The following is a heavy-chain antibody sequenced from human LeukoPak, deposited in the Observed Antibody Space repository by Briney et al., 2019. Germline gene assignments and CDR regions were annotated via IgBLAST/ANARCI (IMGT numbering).Heavy chain of an antibody. Sequence: GGSLRLSCAASGFTFSSYGMHWVRQAPGKGLEGVAVIWYDGSNKYYADSVKGRFTISRDNSKNTLYLQMNSLRAEDTAVYYCAKEASFGSSWSFDYWGQGTLVTVSS. CDR1: GFTFSSYG. D-gene: IGHD6-13*01. CDR3: AKEASFGSSWSFDY. CDR2: IWYDGSNK. J-gene: IGHJ4*02. V-gene: IGHV3-33*06.